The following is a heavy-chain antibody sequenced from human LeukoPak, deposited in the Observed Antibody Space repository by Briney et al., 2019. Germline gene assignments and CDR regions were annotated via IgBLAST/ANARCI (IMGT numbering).Heavy chain of an antibody. Sequence: ASVKVSCKASGYTFTGYYMHWVRQAPGQGLEWMGWINPNSGGTNYAQKFQGRVTMTRDTSISTAYMELTNLRSDDTAIYYCTTRDSSGWYFFNYWGQGTLVTVSS. J-gene: IGHJ4*02. CDR2: INPNSGGT. V-gene: IGHV1-2*02. CDR1: GYTFTGYY. D-gene: IGHD6-19*01. CDR3: TTRDSSGWYFFNY.